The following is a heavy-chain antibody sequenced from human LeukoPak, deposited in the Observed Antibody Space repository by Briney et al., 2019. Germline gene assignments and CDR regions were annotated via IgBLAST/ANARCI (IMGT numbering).Heavy chain of an antibody. J-gene: IGHJ4*02. Sequence: PGGSLSLSCAASGFPVSSYYLNWVRPAPGEGLEWVSIIYSGGSTYYADSVRGRFTISRDNSKNTLYLQMNSLRAEDTAVYYWARGTGVQQRVYFDYWGQGTLVTVSS. D-gene: IGHD6-13*01. CDR2: IYSGGST. CDR1: GFPVSSYY. CDR3: ARGTGVQQRVYFDY. V-gene: IGHV3-53*01.